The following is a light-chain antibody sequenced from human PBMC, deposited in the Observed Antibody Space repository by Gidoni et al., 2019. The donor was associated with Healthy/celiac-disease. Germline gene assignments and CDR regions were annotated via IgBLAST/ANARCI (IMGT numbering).Light chain of an antibody. J-gene: IGKJ3*01. CDR1: QDIINY. V-gene: IGKV1-33*01. Sequence: DIQRTQSPSSLSASVGDIVTITCQASQDIINYLNWYQQKPGKAPKLLIYDASNLETGVPSRFSGSGSGTDFTFTISSLQPEDIATYYCQQYDNLLFTFGPGTKVDIK. CDR3: QQYDNLLFT. CDR2: DAS.